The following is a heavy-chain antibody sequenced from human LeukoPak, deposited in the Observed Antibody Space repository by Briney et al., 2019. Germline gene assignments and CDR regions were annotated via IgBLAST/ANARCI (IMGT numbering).Heavy chain of an antibody. CDR3: ARGVVNRGYYYYMDV. Sequence: ASVKVSCKASGYTFTGYYMHWVRQAPGQGLEWMGWINPNSGGTNYAQKFQGRVTMTRDTSISTAYMELSRLRSDDTAVYYCARGVVNRGYYYYMDVWGKGTTVTVSS. V-gene: IGHV1-2*02. CDR2: INPNSGGT. D-gene: IGHD3-22*01. CDR1: GYTFTGYY. J-gene: IGHJ6*03.